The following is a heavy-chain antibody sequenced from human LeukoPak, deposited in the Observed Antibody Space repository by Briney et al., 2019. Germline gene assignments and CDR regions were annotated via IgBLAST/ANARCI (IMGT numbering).Heavy chain of an antibody. J-gene: IGHJ5*02. CDR3: ARHGIAVAGWANWFDP. Sequence: SQTLSLTCAVSGGSISSGGYSWSWIRQPPGKGLEWIGYIYHSGSTYYNPSLKGRVTISVDRSKNQFSLKLSSVTAADTAVYYCARHGIAVAGWANWFDPWGQGTLVTVSS. D-gene: IGHD6-19*01. V-gene: IGHV4-30-2*02. CDR2: IYHSGST. CDR1: GGSISSGGYS.